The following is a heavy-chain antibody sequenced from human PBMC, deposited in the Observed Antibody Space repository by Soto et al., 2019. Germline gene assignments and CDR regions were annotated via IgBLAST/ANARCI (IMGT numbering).Heavy chain of an antibody. J-gene: IGHJ4*02. CDR1: GGSISSSSYY. D-gene: IGHD3-10*01. CDR3: ARTRRGFGELSPFDY. V-gene: IGHV4-39*01. Sequence: QLQLQESGPGLVKPSETMSLTCTVSGGSISSSSYYWGWIRQPPGKGLEWIGSIYYSGSTYYNPSLKSRVTISVDTSKNQFSLKLSSVTAADTAVYYCARTRRGFGELSPFDYWGQGTLVTVSS. CDR2: IYYSGST.